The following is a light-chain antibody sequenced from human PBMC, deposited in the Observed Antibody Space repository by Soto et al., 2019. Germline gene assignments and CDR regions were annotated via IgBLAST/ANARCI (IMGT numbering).Light chain of an antibody. Sequence: DIQMTQSPSSLSASVGDRVTITCRASRTIRTYLNWYQQKPGRAPKVLIYGASSLQGGVPSRFSGSGSGTDFTLTISSLQPEDFATYFCQQSYSIPWTFGQGTKVEIK. CDR3: QQSYSIPWT. CDR1: RTIRTY. J-gene: IGKJ1*01. CDR2: GAS. V-gene: IGKV1-39*01.